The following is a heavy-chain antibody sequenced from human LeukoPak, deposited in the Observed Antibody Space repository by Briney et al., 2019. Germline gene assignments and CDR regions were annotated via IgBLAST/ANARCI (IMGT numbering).Heavy chain of an antibody. CDR1: GGSFSGYY. CDR3: ARGPIGESYYYDSSGYYYDY. Sequence: PSETLSLTCAVYGGSFSGYYWSWIRQPPGKGLEWIGEINHSGSTNYNPSLKSRVTILVDTSKNQFSLKLSSVTAADTAVYYCARGPIGESYYYDSSGYYYDYWGQGTLVTVSS. CDR2: INHSGST. D-gene: IGHD3-22*01. J-gene: IGHJ4*02. V-gene: IGHV4-34*01.